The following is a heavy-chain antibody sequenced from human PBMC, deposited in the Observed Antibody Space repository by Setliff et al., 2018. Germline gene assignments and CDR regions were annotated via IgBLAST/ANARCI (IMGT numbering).Heavy chain of an antibody. Sequence: PSETLSLTCTVSGDSISSRRNYWGWFRQPAGKELEWIGQIYTSWSTNYNPSLKSRVTISLDTSKNQFSLSLTSVTAEDTAVYYGARMSGFQYIDVWDKGTTVTVSS. D-gene: IGHD3-3*01. J-gene: IGHJ6*03. CDR2: IYTSWST. CDR3: ARMSGFQYIDV. CDR1: GDSISSRRNY. V-gene: IGHV4-61*09.